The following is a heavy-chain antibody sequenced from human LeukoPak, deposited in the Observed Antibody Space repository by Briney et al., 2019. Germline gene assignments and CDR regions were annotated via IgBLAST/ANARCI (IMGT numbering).Heavy chain of an antibody. CDR3: AKSTLGDY. CDR2: ITGSGTSI. CDR1: GFPFSSYA. D-gene: IGHD2-2*01. J-gene: IGHJ4*02. V-gene: IGHV3-23*01. Sequence: PGGSLRLSCAASGFPFSSYAMSWVRQAPGKGLEWVSGITGSGTSIYYADSVKGRFTISRDNSKKTLYLQMNSLRAEDTAVYYCAKSTLGDYWGQGTLVTVSS.